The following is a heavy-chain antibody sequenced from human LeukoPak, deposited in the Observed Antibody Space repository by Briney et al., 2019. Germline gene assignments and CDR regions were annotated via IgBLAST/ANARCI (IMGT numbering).Heavy chain of an antibody. J-gene: IGHJ6*02. Sequence: SETLSLTCTVSGGSISSSSYYWGWIRQPPGKGLEWIGSIYYSGSTYYNPSLKSRVTISVDTSKNQFSLKLSSVTAADTAVYYCARGAHYYDSSGYASWYYGMDVWGQGTTVTVSS. CDR2: IYYSGST. V-gene: IGHV4-39*07. CDR1: GGSISSSSYY. CDR3: ARGAHYYDSSGYASWYYGMDV. D-gene: IGHD3-22*01.